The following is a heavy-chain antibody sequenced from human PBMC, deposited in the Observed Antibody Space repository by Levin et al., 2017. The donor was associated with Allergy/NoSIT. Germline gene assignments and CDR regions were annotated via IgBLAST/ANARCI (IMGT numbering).Heavy chain of an antibody. D-gene: IGHD4-23*01. Sequence: AASVKVSCKGSGYNFTIYWLGWVRQMPGKGLEWMGFIYPGDSDITYSPSFQGQVTISVDKSISTAYLQWSSLKAPDTALYYCARAVGNSRFDYWGQGTQVTVSS. CDR1: GYNFTIYW. V-gene: IGHV5-51*01. CDR2: IYPGDSDI. CDR3: ARAVGNSRFDY. J-gene: IGHJ4*02.